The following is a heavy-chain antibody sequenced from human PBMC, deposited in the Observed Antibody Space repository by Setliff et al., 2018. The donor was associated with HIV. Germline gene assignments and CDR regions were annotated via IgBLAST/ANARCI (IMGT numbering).Heavy chain of an antibody. CDR1: GYTFTSYG. CDR2: ISAYNGNT. D-gene: IGHD6-13*01. V-gene: IGHV1-18*01. Sequence: GASVKVSCKASGYTFTSYGISWVRQAPGQGLEWMGWISAYNGNTNYAQKLQGRVTMTTDTSTSTAYMELRSLRSDDTAVYYCARGYSAAGTPYYYGMDVWGQGTTVTVSS. CDR3: ARGYSAAGTPYYYGMDV. J-gene: IGHJ6*02.